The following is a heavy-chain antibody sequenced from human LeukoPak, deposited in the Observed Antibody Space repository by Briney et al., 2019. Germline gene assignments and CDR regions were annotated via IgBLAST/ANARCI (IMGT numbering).Heavy chain of an antibody. D-gene: IGHD3-3*01. CDR1: GFTFSSYW. CDR2: IYSGGST. V-gene: IGHV3-53*01. Sequence: GGSLRLSCAASGFTFSSYWMNWARQAPGKGLEWVSVIYSGGSTYYADSVKGRFTISRDNSKNTLYLQMNSLRAEDTAVYYCARDMIWSGSHYLYYWGQGTLVTVSS. CDR3: ARDMIWSGSHYLYY. J-gene: IGHJ4*02.